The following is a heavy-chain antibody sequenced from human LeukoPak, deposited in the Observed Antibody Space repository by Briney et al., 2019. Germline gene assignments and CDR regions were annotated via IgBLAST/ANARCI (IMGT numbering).Heavy chain of an antibody. CDR2: IYYSGST. CDR1: GGSISSYY. V-gene: IGHV4-59*01. D-gene: IGHD3-22*01. CDR3: ARGGDDSSGYSDFDY. Sequence: SETLSLTCTVSGGSISSYYWSWIRQPPGKGLKWIGYIYYSGSTNYNPSLKSRVTISVDTSKNQFSLKLSSVTAADTAVYYCARGGDDSSGYSDFDYWGQRTLVTVSS. J-gene: IGHJ4*02.